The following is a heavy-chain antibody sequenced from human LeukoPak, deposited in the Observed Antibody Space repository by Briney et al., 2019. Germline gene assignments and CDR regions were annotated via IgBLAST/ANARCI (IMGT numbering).Heavy chain of an antibody. J-gene: IGHJ5*02. CDR2: IYYSGST. CDR1: GGSISSYY. Sequence: SETLSLTCTVSGGSISSYYWSWIRQPPGKGLEWIGYIYYSGSTNYKPSLKSRVTLSVDTSKYQFSLKLSSVTAADTAVYYCARGGYYGSGNDFRFDPWGQGTLVTVSS. CDR3: ARGGYYGSGNDFRFDP. D-gene: IGHD3-10*01. V-gene: IGHV4-59*01.